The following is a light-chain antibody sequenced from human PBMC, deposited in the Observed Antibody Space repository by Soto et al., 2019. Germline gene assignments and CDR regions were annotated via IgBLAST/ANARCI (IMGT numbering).Light chain of an antibody. Sequence: QSALTQPASVSGSPGQSITISCTGTSSDVGAFNYVSWYLQYPGKAPKLMTYEVGNRPSGVSNRFSGSKSGNTASLTISGLQAEDEADYYCCSYASGSIYVFGTGTQLTVL. J-gene: IGLJ1*01. CDR2: EVG. CDR3: CSYASGSIYV. V-gene: IGLV2-14*01. CDR1: SSDVGAFNY.